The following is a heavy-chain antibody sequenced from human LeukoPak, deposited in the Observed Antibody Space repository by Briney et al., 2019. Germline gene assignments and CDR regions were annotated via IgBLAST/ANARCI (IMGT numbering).Heavy chain of an antibody. CDR3: ARVLMDSGERDF. J-gene: IGHJ4*02. CDR2: IKKDGSEK. D-gene: IGHD4/OR15-4a*01. Sequence: GGSLRLSCAASGFTFSGYWMSWVRQAPGKGLEWVANIKKDGSEKYYVDSVKGRFTISRDNANNLVYLQMNSLRVEATAVYHCARVLMDSGERDFWGQGTLVTVSS. V-gene: IGHV3-7*01. CDR1: GFTFSGYW.